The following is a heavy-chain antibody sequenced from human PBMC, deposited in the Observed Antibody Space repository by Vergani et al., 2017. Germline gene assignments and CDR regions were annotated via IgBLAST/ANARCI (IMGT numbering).Heavy chain of an antibody. CDR2: ISYDGNKK. CDR3: TRDAVTIWEHIVVVTAPPVYYYYYYGMDV. CDR1: GFPFSDYG. V-gene: IGHV3-30*03. Sequence: QVQLVESGGGEVQPGRSLRLSCSAAGFPFSDYGVHWVRQAPGKGLEWVSVISYDGNKKNYADSVKGRFTISRDNSKNTLYLEMNALRAEDTAVYYCTRDAVTIWEHIVVVTAPPVYYYYYYGMDVWGQGTTVTVSS. D-gene: IGHD2-21*02. J-gene: IGHJ6*02.